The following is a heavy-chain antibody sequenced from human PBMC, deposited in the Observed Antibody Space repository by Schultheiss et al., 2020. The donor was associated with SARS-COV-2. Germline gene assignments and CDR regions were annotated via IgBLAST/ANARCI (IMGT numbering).Heavy chain of an antibody. CDR3: ARVNTPMVRGVIIPLRDY. Sequence: GGSLRLSCAASGFTFSSYGMHWVRQAPGKGLEWVSYISSSSSTIYYADSVKGRFTISRDKSKNTLYLQMNSLRAEDTAVYYCARVNTPMVRGVIIPLRDYWGQGTLVTVSS. CDR1: GFTFSSYG. CDR2: ISSSSSTI. D-gene: IGHD3-10*01. V-gene: IGHV3-48*01. J-gene: IGHJ4*02.